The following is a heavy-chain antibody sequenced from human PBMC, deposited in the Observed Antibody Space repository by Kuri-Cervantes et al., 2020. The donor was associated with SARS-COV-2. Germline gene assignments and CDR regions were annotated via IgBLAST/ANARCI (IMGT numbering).Heavy chain of an antibody. Sequence: GESLKISCAASGFTFSSYAMSWVRQAPGKGLEWVSSITRSSVYISYADSLKGRFTISRDNAKNSLYLQMNSLRAEDTAVYYCAREILESRDYWGQGTLVTVSS. J-gene: IGHJ4*02. CDR2: ITRSSVYI. CDR1: GFTFSSYA. CDR3: AREILESRDY. V-gene: IGHV3-21*01.